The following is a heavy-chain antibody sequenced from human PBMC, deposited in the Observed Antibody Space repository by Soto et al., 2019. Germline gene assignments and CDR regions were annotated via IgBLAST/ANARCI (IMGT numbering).Heavy chain of an antibody. V-gene: IGHV4-59*01. CDR1: GGSISSYY. D-gene: IGHD2-21*01. CDR2: IYYSGST. Sequence: SEPLSLTCTVSGGSISSYYWSWIRQPPGKGLEWIGYIYYSGSTNYNPSLKSRVTISVDTSKNQFSLKLSSVTAADTAVYYCARSDCRYWGQGTLVTVSS. J-gene: IGHJ4*02. CDR3: ARSDCRY.